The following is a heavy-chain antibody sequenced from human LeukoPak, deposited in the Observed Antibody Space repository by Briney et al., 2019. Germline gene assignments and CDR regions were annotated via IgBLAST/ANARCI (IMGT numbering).Heavy chain of an antibody. CDR1: GGSFSGYY. V-gene: IGHV4-34*01. Sequence: SETLSLTCAVYGGSFSGYYWSWIRQPPGKGLEWIGEINHSGNTNYNPSLKSRVTISVDTSKNQFSLKLSSVTAADTAVYYCARGMLLYYFDYWGQGTLVTVSP. J-gene: IGHJ4*02. CDR2: INHSGNT. D-gene: IGHD2-15*01. CDR3: ARGMLLYYFDY.